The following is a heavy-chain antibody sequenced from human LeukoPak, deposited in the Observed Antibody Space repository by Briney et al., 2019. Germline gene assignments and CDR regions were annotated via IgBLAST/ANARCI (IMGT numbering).Heavy chain of an antibody. D-gene: IGHD3-10*01. J-gene: IGHJ4*02. CDR1: GFTFSTYS. CDR3: ARDLRVRFGESYYFDY. V-gene: IGHV3-48*04. Sequence: GALRLSCAASGFTFSTYSMNWVRQAPGKGLEWLSYITSTSSTIFYADSVKGRFTISRDNAKNTLYLQMNSLRAEDTAVYYCARDLRVRFGESYYFDYWGQGTLVTVSS. CDR2: ITSTSSTI.